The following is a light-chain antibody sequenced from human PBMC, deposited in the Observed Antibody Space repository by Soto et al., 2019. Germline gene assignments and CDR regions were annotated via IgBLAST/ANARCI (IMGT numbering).Light chain of an antibody. Sequence: QSVLTQPPSVSGAPGQRVTISCTGSSSNIGTPYDVHWYQQLPGTAPKLLIYGNSNRPSGVPDRFSGSKSGTSASLAITGLQAEDEADYYCQSYDSSLSGYLIFGGGTKLTVL. J-gene: IGLJ2*01. CDR2: GNS. V-gene: IGLV1-40*01. CDR1: SSNIGTPYD. CDR3: QSYDSSLSGYLI.